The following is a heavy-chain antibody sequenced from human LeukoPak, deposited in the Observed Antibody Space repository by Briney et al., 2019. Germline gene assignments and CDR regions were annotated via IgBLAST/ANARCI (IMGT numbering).Heavy chain of an antibody. D-gene: IGHD5-18*01. Sequence: GGALRLFCAAAGCNINNNYMSWVRQPPGKGLEWVSRIYGAGATYYADSPKGRFSISIANSNNTLHLQMHSLRAEGTDVYYCARDLGYTHGFGYWGQGTLVTVSS. J-gene: IGHJ4*02. CDR1: GCNINNNY. V-gene: IGHV3-53*01. CDR3: ARDLGYTHGFGY. CDR2: IYGAGAT.